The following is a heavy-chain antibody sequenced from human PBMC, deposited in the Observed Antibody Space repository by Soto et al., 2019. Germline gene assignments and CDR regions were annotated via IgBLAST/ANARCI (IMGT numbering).Heavy chain of an antibody. Sequence: QLQLQESGPGLVKPSETLSLTCTVSGGSISSSSYYWGWIRQPPGKGLEWIGSIYYSGSTYYNPSLKSRVTISVDTSKNKFSLKLSSVTAADTAVYYCARSLGEVAAAGNWFDPWGQGTLVTVSS. CDR2: IYYSGST. CDR3: ARSLGEVAAAGNWFDP. J-gene: IGHJ5*02. D-gene: IGHD6-13*01. V-gene: IGHV4-39*01. CDR1: GGSISSSSYY.